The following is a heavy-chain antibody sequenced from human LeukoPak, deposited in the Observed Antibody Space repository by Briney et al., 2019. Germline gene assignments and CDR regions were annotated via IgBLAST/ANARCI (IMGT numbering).Heavy chain of an antibody. Sequence: GASVKVSCTASGYTFTNYYMHWVRQAPGQGFEWMGIINPSGGGISYAQKFQGRVTMTRDTSTSTVYMELSSLRSEDTAVYYCARDLQYYDSSGYYSTDYFYYGMDVWGQGTTVTVSS. V-gene: IGHV1-46*01. D-gene: IGHD3-22*01. J-gene: IGHJ6*02. CDR1: GYTFTNYY. CDR2: INPSGGGI. CDR3: ARDLQYYDSSGYYSTDYFYYGMDV.